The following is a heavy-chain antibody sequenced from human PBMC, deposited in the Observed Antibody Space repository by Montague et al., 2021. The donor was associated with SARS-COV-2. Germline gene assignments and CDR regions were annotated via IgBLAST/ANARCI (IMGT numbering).Heavy chain of an antibody. J-gene: IGHJ4*02. CDR3: ARLYGSSFDY. Sequence: SETLSPTCTVSGGSVSRISSHWGWIRQPPGKGLEYIGSFYYAGGTQYNPSLKSRVTISVDTSNDQFSLKMNSVTAAGTAVYFCARLYGSSFDYWGQGTLVTVSS. V-gene: IGHV4-39*01. D-gene: IGHD4-17*01. CDR1: GGSVSRISSH. CDR2: FYYAGGT.